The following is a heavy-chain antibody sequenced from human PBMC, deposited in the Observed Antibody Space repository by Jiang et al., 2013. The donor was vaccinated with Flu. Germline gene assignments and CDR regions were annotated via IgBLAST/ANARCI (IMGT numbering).Heavy chain of an antibody. V-gene: IGHV4-59*01. J-gene: IGHJ3*02. CDR1: GGSISSYY. D-gene: IGHD3-3*01. CDR3: ARGSGYYLDRAFDI. Sequence: GSGLVKPSETLSLTCTVSGGSISSYYWSWIRQPPGKGLEWIGYIYYSGSTNYNPSLKGRVTISVDTSKNQFSLKLSSVTAADTAVYYCARGSGYYLDRAFDIWGQGTMVTVSS. CDR2: IYYSGST.